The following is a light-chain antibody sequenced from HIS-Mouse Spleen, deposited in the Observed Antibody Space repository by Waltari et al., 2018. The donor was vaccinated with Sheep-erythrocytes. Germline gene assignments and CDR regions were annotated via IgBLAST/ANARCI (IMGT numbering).Light chain of an antibody. CDR3: CSYAGSYNHV. J-gene: IGLJ1*01. Sequence: QSALTQPRSVSGSPGQSVTISCTGTRRYFGGYNYFSWYQQHPGKAPKLMIYDVSKRPSGVPDRFSGSKSGNTASLTISGLQAEDEADYYCCSYAGSYNHVFATGTKVTVL. CDR2: DVS. V-gene: IGLV2-11*01. CDR1: RRYFGGYNY.